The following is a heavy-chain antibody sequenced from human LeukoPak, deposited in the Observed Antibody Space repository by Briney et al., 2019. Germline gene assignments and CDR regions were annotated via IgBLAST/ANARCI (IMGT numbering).Heavy chain of an antibody. J-gene: IGHJ4*02. D-gene: IGHD5-12*01. Sequence: PGGSLRLSCAASGFTFSSYGMHWVRQAPGKGLQWVAVISYDESKKYYGDSVKGRLTISRDNSKNTLDLQMNSLRAEDTAVYYCAKGGYDYVEMGYFDYWGQGTLVTVSS. CDR2: ISYDESKK. V-gene: IGHV3-30*18. CDR1: GFTFSSYG. CDR3: AKGGYDYVEMGYFDY.